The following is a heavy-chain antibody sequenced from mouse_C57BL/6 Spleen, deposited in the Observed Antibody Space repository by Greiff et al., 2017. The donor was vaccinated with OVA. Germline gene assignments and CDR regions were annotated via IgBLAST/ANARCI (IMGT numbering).Heavy chain of an antibody. CDR1: GYTFTSYW. D-gene: IGHD2-14*01. CDR3: ARGTPSFDY. CDR2: IDPSDSYT. V-gene: IGHV1-50*01. J-gene: IGHJ2*01. Sequence: QVQLQQPGAELVKPGASVKLSCKASGYTFTSYWMQWVKQRPGQGLEWIGEIDPSDSYTNYNQKFKGKATLTVDTSSSTAYMQLSSLTSEDSAVYYCARGTPSFDYWGQGTTLTVSS.